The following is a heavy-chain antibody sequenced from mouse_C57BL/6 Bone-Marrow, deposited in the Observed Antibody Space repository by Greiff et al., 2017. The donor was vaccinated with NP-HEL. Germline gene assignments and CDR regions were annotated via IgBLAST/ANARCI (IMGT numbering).Heavy chain of an antibody. V-gene: IGHV5-6*01. CDR3: ARHLLGFAY. Sequence: EVQVVESGGDLVKPGGSLKLSCAASGFTFSSYGMSWVRQTPDKRLEWVATISSGGSYTYYPDSVKGRFTISRDNAKNTLYLQMSSLKSEDTAMYYCARHLLGFAYWGQGTLVTVSA. CDR1: GFTFSSYG. J-gene: IGHJ3*01. D-gene: IGHD1-1*01. CDR2: ISSGGSYT.